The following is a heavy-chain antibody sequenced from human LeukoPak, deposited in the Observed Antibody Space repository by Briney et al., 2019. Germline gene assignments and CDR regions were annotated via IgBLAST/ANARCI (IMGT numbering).Heavy chain of an antibody. J-gene: IGHJ4*02. CDR1: GTSITTYY. CDR2: FYDSDNT. V-gene: IGHV4-4*09. Sequence: SETLSLTCIVSGTSITTYYWSWIRQSPETGLEWFGDFYDSDNTKYNPSLKSRVTMSIDTSKNQFSLILSSVTAADTATCYCARRGGPVNFPKWGLGTLVAVSS. D-gene: IGHD3-10*01. CDR3: ARRGGPVNFPK.